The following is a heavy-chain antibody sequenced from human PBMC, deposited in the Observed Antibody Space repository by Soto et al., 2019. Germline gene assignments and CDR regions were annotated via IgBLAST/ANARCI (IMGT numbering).Heavy chain of an antibody. CDR1: GFTFSSYA. V-gene: IGHV3-23*01. CDR3: AKDLPLRGAVPGYCSGGSCPTLNAFDT. CDR2: ISGSGGST. J-gene: IGHJ3*02. D-gene: IGHD2-15*01. Sequence: GGSLRLSCAASGFTFSSYAMSWVRQAPGKGLEWVSAISGSGGSTYYADSVKGRFTISRDNSKNTLYLQMNSLRAEDTAVYYCAKDLPLRGAVPGYCSGGSCPTLNAFDTWGQGTMVTVSS.